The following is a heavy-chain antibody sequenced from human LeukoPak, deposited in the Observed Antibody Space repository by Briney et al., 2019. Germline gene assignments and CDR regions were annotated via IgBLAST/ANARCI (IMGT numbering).Heavy chain of an antibody. V-gene: IGHV3-23*01. J-gene: IGHJ4*02. D-gene: IGHD6-13*01. CDR3: AKARAGDITAAFNY. Sequence: GASVKVSCKASGGTFSSYAMSWVRQAPGKGLEWVSAISGSGGSTYYADSVKGRFTISRDNSENTLNLQMNSLRAEDTAIYYCAKARAGDITAAFNYWGQGTLVTVSS. CDR1: GGTFSSYA. CDR2: ISGSGGST.